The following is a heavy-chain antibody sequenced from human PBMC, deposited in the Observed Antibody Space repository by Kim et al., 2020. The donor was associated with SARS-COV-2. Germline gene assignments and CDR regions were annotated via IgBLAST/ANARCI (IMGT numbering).Heavy chain of an antibody. CDR1: GGSFSGYY. Sequence: SETLSLTCAVYGGSFSGYYWSWIRQPPGKGLEWIGEINHSGSTTYNPSLKSRVTISVDTSKNQFSLKLSSVTAADTAVYFCPIGRVWRAFSYYYYYGM. D-gene: IGHD2-21*01. V-gene: IGHV4-34*01. CDR3: PIGRVWRAFSYYYYYGM. J-gene: IGHJ6*01. CDR2: INHSGST.